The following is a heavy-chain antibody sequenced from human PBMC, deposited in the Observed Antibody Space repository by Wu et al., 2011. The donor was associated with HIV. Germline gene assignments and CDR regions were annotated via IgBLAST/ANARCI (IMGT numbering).Heavy chain of an antibody. CDR2: IHPNSGDT. CDR3: ARGLTYFYDSGSPNNRD. J-gene: IGHJ1*01. V-gene: IGHV1-2*02. D-gene: IGHD3-10*01. CDR1: GYTFTAYY. Sequence: QVQLVQSGAEVKKPGASVRVSCKASGYTFTAYYMNWVRQAPGQGLEWLGWIHPNSGDTKYAQKIQGRVTMTRDTSISTAYMEVSSLTSDDTAVYYCARGLTYFYDSGSPNNRDWGQGTLVTVSS.